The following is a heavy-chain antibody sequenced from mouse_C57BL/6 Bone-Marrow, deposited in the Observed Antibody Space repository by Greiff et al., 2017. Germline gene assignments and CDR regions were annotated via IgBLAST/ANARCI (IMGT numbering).Heavy chain of an antibody. CDR3: ARRRRWYFDV. J-gene: IGHJ1*03. Sequence: QVPLQQPGAELVKPGASVKLSCKASGYTFTSYWMHWVKQRPGQGLEWIGMIHPNSGSTKYNEKFKSKATLTVYKSSSTAYMQLSSLTSEDSAVYYCARRRRWYFDVWGTGTTVTVSS. CDR1: GYTFTSYW. CDR2: IHPNSGST. V-gene: IGHV1-64*01.